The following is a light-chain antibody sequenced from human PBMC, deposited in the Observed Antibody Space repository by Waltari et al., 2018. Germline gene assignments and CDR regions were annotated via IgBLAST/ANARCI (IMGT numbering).Light chain of an antibody. CDR3: QVWDDSSNHWV. CDR2: DDY. J-gene: IGLJ3*02. Sequence: SYVLTQPPSVSVAPGPTATITCGGDNIETKHVHWYQQKPGQAPLLVVYDDYVRPSGSPDRFSGTTSGNTATLTMSRVEAGGEADYYCQVWDDSSNHWVFGGGTKLTVL. CDR1: NIETKH. V-gene: IGLV3-21*02.